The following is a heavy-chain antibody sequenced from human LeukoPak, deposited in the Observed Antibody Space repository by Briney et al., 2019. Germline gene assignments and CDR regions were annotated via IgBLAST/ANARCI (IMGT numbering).Heavy chain of an antibody. CDR3: ARNNDMDV. CDR2: VNKDGSEK. CDR1: GFILSNHR. V-gene: IGHV3-7*03. J-gene: IGHJ6*02. D-gene: IGHD1/OR15-1a*01. Sequence: GSSLRLSCAASGFILSNHRMTWVRQAPGKGPEWVANVNKDGSEKYYVDSVKGRFTISRDTAKNSLYLQMNNLRAEDTALYYCARNNDMDVWGQGTTVIVSS.